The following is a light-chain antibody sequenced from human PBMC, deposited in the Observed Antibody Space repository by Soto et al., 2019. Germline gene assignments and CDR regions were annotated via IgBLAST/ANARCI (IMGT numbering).Light chain of an antibody. V-gene: IGKV3-20*01. J-gene: IGKJ1*01. CDR2: GAS. CDR1: QCVSSTY. CDR3: QQYDSSPWT. Sequence: EIVLTQSPGTLSLSPGERATLSCRASQCVSSTYLAWYQQKPGQAPRLLIHGASSRATGIPDRFSGSGSGTDFTLTVSRLEPEDVAVYYCQQYDSSPWTFGQGTKVEIK.